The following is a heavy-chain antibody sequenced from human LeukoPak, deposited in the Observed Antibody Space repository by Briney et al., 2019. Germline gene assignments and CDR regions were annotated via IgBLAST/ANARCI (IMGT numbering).Heavy chain of an antibody. Sequence: GGSLRLSCAASGFTFRSCAMNWVRQSPGKGLEWVSVISDSGSSSYYGDSVKSRFTISRDNSQNTLYLQMNSLTVEDTALYYCAKGSGSGWYGWFDPWGQGTLVTVSS. CDR1: GFTFRSCA. CDR2: ISDSGSSS. V-gene: IGHV3-23*01. D-gene: IGHD6-19*01. CDR3: AKGSGSGWYGWFDP. J-gene: IGHJ5*02.